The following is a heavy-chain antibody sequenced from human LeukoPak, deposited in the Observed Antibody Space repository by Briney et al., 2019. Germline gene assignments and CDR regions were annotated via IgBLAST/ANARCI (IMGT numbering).Heavy chain of an antibody. Sequence: PGGSLRLSCAASGFTFSRYWMSWVRQAPGKGLEWVANIKQDGSEKYYVDSVKGRFTISRDNSKNTLYLQMNGLRAEDTAVYYCARDDIAVAGTDYWGQGTLVTVSS. CDR2: IKQDGSEK. CDR1: GFTFSRYW. V-gene: IGHV3-7*03. CDR3: ARDDIAVAGTDY. D-gene: IGHD6-19*01. J-gene: IGHJ4*02.